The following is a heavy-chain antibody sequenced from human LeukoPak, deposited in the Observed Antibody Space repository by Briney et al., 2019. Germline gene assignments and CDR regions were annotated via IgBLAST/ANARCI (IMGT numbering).Heavy chain of an antibody. CDR2: VNPYNDNT. CDR3: ARGRRLRGVTSRPIYYYYYMDV. V-gene: IGHV1-8*03. D-gene: IGHD3-10*01. Sequence: ASVKLSCKASGYTFNTFYINWVRQATGQSPESMGWVNPYNDNTLYAPKFQGRVSICSNNSINTAYMEFSGLKSDDTAVYFCARGRRLRGVTSRPIYYYYYMDVWGGETTVTVSS. CDR1: GYTFNTFY. J-gene: IGHJ6*03.